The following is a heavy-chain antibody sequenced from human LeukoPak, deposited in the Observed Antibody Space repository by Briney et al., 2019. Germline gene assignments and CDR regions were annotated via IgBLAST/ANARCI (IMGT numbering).Heavy chain of an antibody. J-gene: IGHJ3*01. CDR1: GFTFSDAW. D-gene: IGHD5-12*01. Sequence: GGSLRLSCAASGFTFSDAWMNWVRQAPGRGLEWVANINEDGSERSYVDSVKGRFTISRDNPKNSVYLQMNSLRAEDTAVYFCARISSGYGDYRGAFDLWGQGTKVTVSS. V-gene: IGHV3-7*01. CDR2: INEDGSER. CDR3: ARISSGYGDYRGAFDL.